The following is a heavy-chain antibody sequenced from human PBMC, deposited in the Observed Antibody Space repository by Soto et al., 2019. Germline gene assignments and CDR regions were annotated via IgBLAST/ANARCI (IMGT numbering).Heavy chain of an antibody. V-gene: IGHV3-30*03. CDR2: IGYDGGTR. D-gene: IGHD4-4*01. CDR3: ARAVLSYDDSGHLRGYYLDF. J-gene: IGHJ4*02. Sequence: GSLRLSCAASGFSFSGFGMYWVRQAPGKGLEWVATIGYDGGTRDYSDSVKGRFAISRESRRRTVYLQMTNLRVEDTAVYFCARAVLSYDDSGHLRGYYLDFWGPGTLVTVSS. CDR1: GFSFSGFG.